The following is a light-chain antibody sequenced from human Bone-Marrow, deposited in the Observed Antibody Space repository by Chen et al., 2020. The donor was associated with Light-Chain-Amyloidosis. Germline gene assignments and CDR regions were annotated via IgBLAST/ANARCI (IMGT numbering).Light chain of an antibody. CDR3: QQYGTSPLT. V-gene: IGKV3-20*01. Sequence: EIVLTQSPGTLSLSPGEGANLSCRASQTISSNYLTWYQQTFGQAPRLLIYGSSSRATGIPDRFTVSGSVTDFTLTINRLEPEDFAMYYCQQYGTSPLTFGGGTKVEIK. CDR1: QTISSNY. CDR2: GSS. J-gene: IGKJ4*01.